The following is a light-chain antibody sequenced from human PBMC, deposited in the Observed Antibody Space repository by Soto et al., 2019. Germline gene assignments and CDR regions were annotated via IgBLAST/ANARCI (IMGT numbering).Light chain of an antibody. CDR1: SSNIGAGYD. CDR2: TNN. CDR3: QSYDNRLSAYV. Sequence: QSVPTQPPSVSGAPGQRVTISCTGSSSNIGAGYDVHWYLQLPGTAPKLLVYTNNNRPSGVPDRFSGSKSGTSASLAITGLQAEDEADYYCQSYDNRLSAYVFGTGTKVTVL. V-gene: IGLV1-40*01. J-gene: IGLJ1*01.